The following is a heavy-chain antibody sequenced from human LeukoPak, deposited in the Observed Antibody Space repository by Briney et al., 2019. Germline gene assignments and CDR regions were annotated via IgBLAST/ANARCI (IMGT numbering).Heavy chain of an antibody. J-gene: IGHJ4*02. CDR3: ARLVYHGDYVDY. CDR1: GYNFTSYW. Sequence: HGESLKISCKGSGYNFTSYWISWARQMPGKGLEWMGRIDPGDSDSYTNYNPSFHGHVTISADKSITTAYMQRSSLKASDTGMYYCARLVYHGDYVDYWGQGTLVTVSS. V-gene: IGHV5-10-1*01. D-gene: IGHD4-17*01. CDR2: IDPGDSDSYT.